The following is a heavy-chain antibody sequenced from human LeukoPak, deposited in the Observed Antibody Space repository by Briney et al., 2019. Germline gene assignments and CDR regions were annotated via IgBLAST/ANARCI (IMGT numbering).Heavy chain of an antibody. V-gene: IGHV4-59*08. CDR1: GGSISSYY. CDR3: ARHLQYYGSGSYSYHYYGMDV. Sequence: SETLSLTCTVSGGSISSYYWSWIRQPPGKGLEWIGCIHDSGSTNYNPSLESRVTISVDTSKNQFSLKLSSVTAADTAVYYCARHLQYYGSGSYSYHYYGMDVWGQGTTVTVSS. CDR2: IHDSGST. D-gene: IGHD3-10*01. J-gene: IGHJ6*02.